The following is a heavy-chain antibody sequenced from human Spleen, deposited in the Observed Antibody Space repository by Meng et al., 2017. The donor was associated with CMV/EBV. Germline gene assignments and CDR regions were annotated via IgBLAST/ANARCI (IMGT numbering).Heavy chain of an antibody. Sequence: TGAVAGGTISSSTWWSWIRQPPGKGLEWIGDIFHSRSNSYDPSLNRRTTISVDKSKNQFSLKLNSVTAADTAVYYCARSGDYGDPFDFWGQGILVTVSS. CDR2: IFHSRSN. J-gene: IGHJ4*02. D-gene: IGHD4-17*01. V-gene: IGHV4-4*02. CDR3: ARSGDYGDPFDF. CDR1: GGTISSSTW.